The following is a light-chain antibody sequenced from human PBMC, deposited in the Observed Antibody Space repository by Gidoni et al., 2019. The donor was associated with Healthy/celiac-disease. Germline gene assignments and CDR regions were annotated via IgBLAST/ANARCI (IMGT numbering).Light chain of an antibody. CDR2: AAS. V-gene: IGKV1-39*01. J-gene: IGKJ1*01. CDR1: QGNSSY. Sequence: DIQMTHSPSSLSASVGDRVTITCLESQGNSSYLNWYQQKPGKAPKLLIYAASSLQSGVPARFSGSGSGTDFTLTISSLQAEDVAIYYCQQSYSTPYTFGQGTKVEIK. CDR3: QQSYSTPYT.